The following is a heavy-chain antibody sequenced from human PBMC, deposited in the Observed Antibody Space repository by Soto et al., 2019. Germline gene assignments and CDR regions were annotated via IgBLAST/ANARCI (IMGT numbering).Heavy chain of an antibody. J-gene: IGHJ6*03. V-gene: IGHV4-34*01. Sequence: SETLSLTCAVYGGSFSGYYWSWIRQPPGKGLEWIGEISHSGSTNYNPSLKSRVTISVDTSKNQFSLKLSSVTAADTAVYYCARGGSSAPGYYYYYYYMDVWGKGTTVTVSS. CDR2: ISHSGST. CDR1: GGSFSGYY. D-gene: IGHD6-25*01. CDR3: ARGGSSAPGYYYYYYYMDV.